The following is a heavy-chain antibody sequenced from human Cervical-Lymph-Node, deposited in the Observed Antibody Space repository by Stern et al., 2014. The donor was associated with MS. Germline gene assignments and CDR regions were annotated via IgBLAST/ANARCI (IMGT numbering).Heavy chain of an antibody. CDR3: ASSPATPSGHDRFDY. CDR2: IFPRDSNT. J-gene: IGHJ4*02. CDR1: GYLFDDYW. V-gene: IGHV5-51*03. Sequence: EVHLVESGAEVKKPGESLKISCEASGYLFDDYWIGWVRQMSGRGLELVAIIFPRDSNTRYSPSVQGQVTISADKSISTAYLQWSSLKPADPAMYYCASSPATPSGHDRFDYWGQGALVTVSS. D-gene: IGHD6-19*01.